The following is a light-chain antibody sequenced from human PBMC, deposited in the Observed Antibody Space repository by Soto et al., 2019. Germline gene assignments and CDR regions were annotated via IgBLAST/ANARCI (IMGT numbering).Light chain of an antibody. CDR2: DVS. V-gene: IGLV2-11*01. J-gene: IGLJ3*02. CDR1: SSDVCGYNY. Sequence: QSALTQPRSVSGSPGQSVTISCTGTSSDVCGYNYVSWYQQHPGKAPKLMIYDVSQRPSGVPNRFSGSKSDNTASLTISGLQAEDEADYYCCSYAGTYTWVFGGGTKVTVL. CDR3: CSYAGTYTWV.